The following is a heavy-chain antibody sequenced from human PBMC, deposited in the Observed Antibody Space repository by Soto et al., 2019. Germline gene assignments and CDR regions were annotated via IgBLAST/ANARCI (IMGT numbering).Heavy chain of an antibody. CDR2: ILYSGCT. CDR1: GGSISSAGSY. CDR3: GRGCEYDYVSGIDAFDL. Sequence: QVQLQESGPGLVKHSQTLSLTCTVSGGSISSAGSYWNWIRQRPGKGLPLVGYILYSGCTSYSPSLKSRVTKTVDTSKNQFSLRLRSVTAADTAVYYCGRGCEYDYVSGIDAFDLWGQGTMVTVS. V-gene: IGHV4-31*03. J-gene: IGHJ3*01. D-gene: IGHD3-16*01.